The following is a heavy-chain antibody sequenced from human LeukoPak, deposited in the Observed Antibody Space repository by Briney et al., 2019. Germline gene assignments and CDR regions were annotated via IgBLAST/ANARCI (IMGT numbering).Heavy chain of an antibody. J-gene: IGHJ3*01. CDR3: AKDIQLST. D-gene: IGHD3-16*02. CDR2: ISSSGGNT. Sequence: GRSLRLSCAASGFTFSDSAMTWVRQVPGKGLEWVSLISSSGGNTYYADSVKGRFTISRDNSKNTLSLQMNSLRVEDTAIYYCAKDIQLSTWGLGTMVTVSS. CDR1: GFTFSDSA. V-gene: IGHV3-23*01.